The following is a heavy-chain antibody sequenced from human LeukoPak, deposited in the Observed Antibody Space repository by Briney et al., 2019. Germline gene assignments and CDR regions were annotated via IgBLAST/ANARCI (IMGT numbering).Heavy chain of an antibody. CDR2: IYYSGNT. CDR3: ARHNTAYSYYGIDV. J-gene: IGHJ6*02. V-gene: IGHV4-59*08. CDR1: GGSISRYY. Sequence: SETLSLTSTDSGGSISRYYWSWIRQPPGKGLEWIGYIYYSGNTNYNPSLTSGVTISVDTSKNQFSLKPMSFAAAAAAVSYSARHNTAYSYYGIDVWGQGTTVTVSS.